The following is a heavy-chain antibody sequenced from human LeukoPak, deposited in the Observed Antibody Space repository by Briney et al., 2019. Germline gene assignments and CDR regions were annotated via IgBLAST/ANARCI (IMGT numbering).Heavy chain of an antibody. CDR2: ISGSGGST. D-gene: IGHD1-26*01. J-gene: IGHJ4*02. CDR1: GFTFSSYA. CDR3: AKDLKLVFWVGATKLYFDY. Sequence: GGSLRLSCAASGFTFSSYAMSWVRQAPGEGLEWVSAISGSGGSTYYADSVKGRFTISRDNSKNTLYLQMNSLRAEDTAVYYCAKDLKLVFWVGATKLYFDYWGQGTQVTVSS. V-gene: IGHV3-23*01.